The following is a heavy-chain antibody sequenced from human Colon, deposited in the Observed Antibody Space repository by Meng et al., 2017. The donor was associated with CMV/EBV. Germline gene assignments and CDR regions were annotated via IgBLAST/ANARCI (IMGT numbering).Heavy chain of an antibody. D-gene: IGHD3-22*01. CDR1: GFTFTTFW. V-gene: IGHV3-7*01. CDR3: ARDPLRYDSPLNYFDY. Sequence: GGSLRLSCAASGFTFTTFWMTWVRQAPGKGLEWVANIKEDGTGQWYVDSVKGRFTISRDNAKNSLYLQMNSLRAEDTAVYYCARDPLRYDSPLNYFDYWGQGTLVTVSS. CDR2: IKEDGTGQ. J-gene: IGHJ4*02.